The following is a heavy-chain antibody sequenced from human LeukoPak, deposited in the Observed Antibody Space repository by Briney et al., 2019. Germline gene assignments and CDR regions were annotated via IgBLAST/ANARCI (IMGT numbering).Heavy chain of an antibody. CDR2: INPNSGGT. V-gene: IGHV1-2*02. D-gene: IGHD6-6*01. CDR3: ARDRGEVAARSDAFDI. Sequence: VASVKVSCKASGYTFTGYYMHWVRQAPGQGLEWMGWINPNSGGTNYAQKFQGRVTMTRDTPISTAYMELSRLRSDDTAVYYCARDRGEVAARSDAFDIWGQGTMVTVSS. J-gene: IGHJ3*02. CDR1: GYTFTGYY.